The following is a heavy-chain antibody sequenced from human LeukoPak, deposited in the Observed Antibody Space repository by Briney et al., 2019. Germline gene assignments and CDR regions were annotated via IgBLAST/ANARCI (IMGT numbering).Heavy chain of an antibody. D-gene: IGHD5-12*01. CDR2: ISYDGSNK. V-gene: IGHV3-30*18. J-gene: IGHJ6*02. Sequence: GRSLRLSCAASGFTFSSYGMHWVRQAPGKGLEWVVVISYDGSNKYYADSVKGRFTISRDNSKNTLYLQMNSLRAEDTAVYYCAKETRYRAHYYYYYGMDVWGQGTTVTVSS. CDR1: GFTFSSYG. CDR3: AKETRYRAHYYYYYGMDV.